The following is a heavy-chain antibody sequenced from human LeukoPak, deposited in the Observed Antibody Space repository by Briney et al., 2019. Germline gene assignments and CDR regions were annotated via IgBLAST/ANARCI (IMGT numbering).Heavy chain of an antibody. Sequence: SSETLSLTCTVSGGSISSYYWSWIRQPPGKGLEWIGEINHSGSTNYNPSLKSRVTISVDTSKNQFSLKLSSVTAADTAVYYCASGPLKAVAGTRKYFQHWGQGTLVTVSS. CDR3: ASGPLKAVAGTRKYFQH. J-gene: IGHJ1*01. CDR2: INHSGST. V-gene: IGHV4-34*01. D-gene: IGHD6-19*01. CDR1: GGSISSYY.